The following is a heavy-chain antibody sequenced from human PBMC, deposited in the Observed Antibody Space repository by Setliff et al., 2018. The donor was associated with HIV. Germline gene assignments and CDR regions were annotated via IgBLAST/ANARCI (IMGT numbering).Heavy chain of an antibody. J-gene: IGHJ3*02. V-gene: IGHV3-30*02. CDR3: AKVLSSHTDGAFDI. D-gene: IGHD6-6*01. Sequence: GGSLRLSCAASGFTFSTYGMHWVRQAPGKGLEWVAFIRYDDTFKHYVDSVKGRFTISRDNSKNTVSLQMNSLRVEDTAVYYCAKVLSSHTDGAFDIWGQGTMVTVSS. CDR2: IRYDDTFK. CDR1: GFTFSTYG.